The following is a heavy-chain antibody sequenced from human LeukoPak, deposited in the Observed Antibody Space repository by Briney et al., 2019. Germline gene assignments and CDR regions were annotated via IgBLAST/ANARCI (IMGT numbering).Heavy chain of an antibody. D-gene: IGHD1-26*01. Sequence: GESLKISCKGSGYNFTNYWIAWVRPMPGKGVEWMGIIYPGDSDTRYSTSYQGQLTLSSHKSINTAYLQLSSLKASDTAMFYCARQGSGSYYGEIDYWGQGTLVTVSS. J-gene: IGHJ4*02. CDR1: GYNFTNYW. CDR2: IYPGDSDT. V-gene: IGHV5-51*01. CDR3: ARQGSGSYYGEIDY.